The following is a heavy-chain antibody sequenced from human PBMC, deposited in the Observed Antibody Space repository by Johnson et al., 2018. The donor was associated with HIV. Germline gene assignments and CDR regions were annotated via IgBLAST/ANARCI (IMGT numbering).Heavy chain of an antibody. CDR3: ARDRGSSWPYDAFDI. CDR2: VWYDGSNK. Sequence: QEQLVESGGGMVQPGRSLRLSCAASGFTFSNYGMHWVRQAPGKGLDWVAVVWYDGSNKYYADSVKGRFTISRDNSKNTLYLQMNSLRAEDTAVYYCARDRGSSWPYDAFDIWGQGTMVTVSS. CDR1: GFTFSNYG. J-gene: IGHJ3*02. V-gene: IGHV3-33*01. D-gene: IGHD6-13*01.